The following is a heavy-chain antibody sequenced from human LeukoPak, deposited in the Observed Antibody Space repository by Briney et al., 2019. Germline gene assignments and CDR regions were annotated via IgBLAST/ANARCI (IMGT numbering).Heavy chain of an antibody. J-gene: IGHJ5*02. Sequence: GASVKVSCKASRGTFSSYAISWVRQAPGQGLEWMGWIIPIFGTANYAQKFQGRVTITADESTSTAYMELSSLRSEDTAVYYCARDRPGRYCSTTSCYNASPFDPWGQGTLVTVSS. D-gene: IGHD2-2*02. CDR2: IIPIFGTA. V-gene: IGHV1-69*01. CDR1: RGTFSSYA. CDR3: ARDRPGRYCSTTSCYNASPFDP.